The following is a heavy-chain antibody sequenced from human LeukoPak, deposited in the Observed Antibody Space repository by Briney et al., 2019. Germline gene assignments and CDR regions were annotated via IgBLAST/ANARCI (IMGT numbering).Heavy chain of an antibody. Sequence: SETLSLTCTVSGGSIISSNYYWGWIRQPPGRGLEWIGNIHYSGSTYYNPSLKSRVTISVDTSKNQFSLKLSSVTAADTAVYYCARSNYPLDAFDIWGQGTMVTVSS. D-gene: IGHD5-24*01. V-gene: IGHV4-39*07. CDR1: GGSIISSNYY. J-gene: IGHJ3*02. CDR3: ARSNYPLDAFDI. CDR2: IHYSGST.